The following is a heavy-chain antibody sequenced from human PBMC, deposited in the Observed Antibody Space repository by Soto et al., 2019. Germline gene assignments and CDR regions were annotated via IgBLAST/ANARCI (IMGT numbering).Heavy chain of an antibody. V-gene: IGHV2-5*01. D-gene: IGHD3-22*01. CDR1: GFSLTTTGVG. CDR2: VYWNDER. CDR3: AHYDSSGYFSHFDS. Sequence: QIALQESGPTVVKPTQTLTLTCTFSGFSLTTTGVGVGWIRHAPGQDLEGLAMVYWNDERRYSPSLKSRLTSTQDTSKNQVVLTMSYMDPVDTATEFCAHYDSSGYFSHFDSWGQGTLVTVSS. J-gene: IGHJ4*02.